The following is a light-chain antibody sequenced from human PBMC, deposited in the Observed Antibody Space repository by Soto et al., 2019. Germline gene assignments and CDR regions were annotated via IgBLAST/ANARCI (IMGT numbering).Light chain of an antibody. CDR1: QGIKKD. J-gene: IGKJ4*01. V-gene: IGKV1-6*01. CDR3: QQGYSYPLT. CDR2: ASS. Sequence: AIQMTQSPSSLSASVGDRVTITCRASQGIKKDLGWYQQKPGKAPNLLIYASSTLQTGVPSRFSGSGSGTDFTLTITSLQPEDFATYFCQQGYSYPLTFGGGTKVELK.